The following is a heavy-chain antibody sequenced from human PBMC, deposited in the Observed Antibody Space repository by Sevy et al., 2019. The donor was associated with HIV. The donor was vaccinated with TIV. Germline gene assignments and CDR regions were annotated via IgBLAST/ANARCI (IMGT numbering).Heavy chain of an antibody. V-gene: IGHV3-23*01. Sequence: GGSLRLSCAASGFTFSSYAMSWVRQAPGKGLEWVSAISGSASSTYYAASVKGRFTISRDSSKKTLYLLLNSLRAEDTAVYYCAKDGHYYDSSADYLNYFDYWGQGTLVTVSS. J-gene: IGHJ4*02. CDR3: AKDGHYYDSSADYLNYFDY. CDR2: ISGSASST. CDR1: GFTFSSYA. D-gene: IGHD3-22*01.